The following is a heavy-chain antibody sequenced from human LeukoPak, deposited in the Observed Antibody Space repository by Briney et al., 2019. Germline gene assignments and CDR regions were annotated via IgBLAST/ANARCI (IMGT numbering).Heavy chain of an antibody. J-gene: IGHJ4*02. CDR3: ARHYNYDTGGDPLDY. CDR1: GGSINNFY. CDR2: ISATGDT. V-gene: IGHV4-59*08. D-gene: IGHD2-21*02. Sequence: SETLSLTCTVSGGSINNFYFSWIRQPPGKGLECIGYISATGDTNSNPSLKSRVTMSIDRSKNQVSLRLRSVSAADTAIYYCARHYNYDTGGDPLDYWGQGTLVSVSS.